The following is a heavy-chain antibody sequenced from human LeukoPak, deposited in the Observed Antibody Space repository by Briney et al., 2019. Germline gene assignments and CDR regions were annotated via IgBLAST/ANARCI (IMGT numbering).Heavy chain of an antibody. V-gene: IGHV4-30-2*01. Sequence: TSETLSLTCTVSGGSISSSSYYWSWIRQPPGKGLEWIGYIYHSGSTYYNPSLKSRVTISVDRSKNQFSLKLSSVTAADTAVYYCARDEVRSHYDFWSGPPSLVNAFDIWDQGTMVTVSS. CDR1: GGSISSSSYY. CDR2: IYHSGST. J-gene: IGHJ3*02. D-gene: IGHD3-3*01. CDR3: ARDEVRSHYDFWSGPPSLVNAFDI.